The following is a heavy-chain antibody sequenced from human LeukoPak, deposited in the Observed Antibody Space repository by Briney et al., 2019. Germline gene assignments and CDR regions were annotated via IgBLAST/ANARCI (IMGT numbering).Heavy chain of an antibody. CDR3: ARDIAAAGFFDY. D-gene: IGHD6-13*01. CDR1: GFTFSSYS. V-gene: IGHV3-21*01. J-gene: IGHJ4*02. CDR2: ISSSSSYI. Sequence: GGSLRLSCAASGFTFSSYSMNWVRQAPGKGLEWVSSISSSSSYIYYADSVKGRFTISRDNAKNSLYLQMNSLRAEDTAVYYCARDIAAAGFFDYWGQGTLVTVSS.